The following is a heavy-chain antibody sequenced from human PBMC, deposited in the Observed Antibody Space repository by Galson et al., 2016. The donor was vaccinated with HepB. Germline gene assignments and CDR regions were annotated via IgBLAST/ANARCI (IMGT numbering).Heavy chain of an antibody. D-gene: IGHD2/OR15-2a*01. V-gene: IGHV1-18*01. CDR1: GYTFTTSG. CDR3: ARDVQYRFDS. Sequence: SVKVSCKASGYTFTTSGISWVRQAPGQGLEWMGWISTYSGNTKYAQKFQGGLTLTTDSSTTTAYMELRSLRFGDTALYYCARDVQYRFDSWGQGTLDTVSS. CDR2: ISTYSGNT. J-gene: IGHJ4*02.